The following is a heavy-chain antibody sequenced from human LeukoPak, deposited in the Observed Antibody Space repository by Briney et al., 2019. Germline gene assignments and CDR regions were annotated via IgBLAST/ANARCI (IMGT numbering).Heavy chain of an antibody. D-gene: IGHD5-18*01. Sequence: GGSLRLSCAASGFTFSSYGMHWVRQAPGKGLEWVAVISYDGSNKYYADSVKGRFTISRDNSKNTLYLQMHSLRAEDTAVYYCARALRGYSYGQIDYWGQGTLVTVSS. V-gene: IGHV3-30*19. J-gene: IGHJ4*02. CDR2: ISYDGSNK. CDR3: ARALRGYSYGQIDY. CDR1: GFTFSSYG.